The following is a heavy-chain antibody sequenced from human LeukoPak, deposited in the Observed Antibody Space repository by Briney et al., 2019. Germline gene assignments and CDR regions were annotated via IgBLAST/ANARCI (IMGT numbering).Heavy chain of an antibody. CDR1: GFTFSSYG. CDR2: IWYDGSNK. D-gene: IGHD3-22*01. Sequence: GRSLRLSCAASGFTFSSYGMHWVRQAPGKGLEWVAVIWYDGSNKYYADSVKGRFTISRDNSKNTLYLQMNSLGAEDTAVYYCARGFFGSGYYYDSWQVDYWGQGTLVTVSS. J-gene: IGHJ4*02. V-gene: IGHV3-33*01. CDR3: ARGFFGSGYYYDSWQVDY.